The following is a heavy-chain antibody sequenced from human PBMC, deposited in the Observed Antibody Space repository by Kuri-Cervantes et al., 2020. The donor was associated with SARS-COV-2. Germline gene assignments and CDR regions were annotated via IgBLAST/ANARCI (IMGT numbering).Heavy chain of an antibody. CDR3: ARKGDWAYFDY. D-gene: IGHD3-9*01. CDR2: INPNSGDT. Sequence: ASVKVSCKASRYTFTYYYIRWVRQAPGQGLEWMGSINPNSGDTNYAQRFQGRVIMTRDTSITTAYMDLSRLTPDDTAVYYCARKGDWAYFDYWGQGTLVTVSS. J-gene: IGHJ4*02. CDR1: RYTFTYYY. V-gene: IGHV1-2*02.